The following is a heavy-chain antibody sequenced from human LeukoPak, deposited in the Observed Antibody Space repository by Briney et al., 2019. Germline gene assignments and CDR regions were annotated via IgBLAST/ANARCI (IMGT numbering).Heavy chain of an antibody. Sequence: GGSLRLSCAASGFMFNNFGMSWVRQAPGKGLEWVSGISGSGATTYYTDSVKGRFTISRDNSKNTLYLQMNRLRVEDTAVYYCAKDRLSIIGFYYWGQRTLVTVSP. CDR1: GFMFNNFG. CDR3: AKDRLSIIGFYY. D-gene: IGHD2-2*01. J-gene: IGHJ4*02. CDR2: ISGSGATT. V-gene: IGHV3-23*01.